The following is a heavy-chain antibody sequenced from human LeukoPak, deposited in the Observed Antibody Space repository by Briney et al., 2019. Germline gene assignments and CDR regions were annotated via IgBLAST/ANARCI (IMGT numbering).Heavy chain of an antibody. CDR2: TYYRSKWYN. Sequence: SQTLSLACAISGDSVSSNSAAWNWIRQSPSRGLEWLGRTYYRSKWYNDYAVSVKSRITINPDTSKNQFSLQLNSVTPEDTAVYYCARDPGYSGYDFDHRAFDIWGQGTMVTVSS. D-gene: IGHD5-12*01. CDR1: GDSVSSNSAA. J-gene: IGHJ3*02. CDR3: ARDPGYSGYDFDHRAFDI. V-gene: IGHV6-1*01.